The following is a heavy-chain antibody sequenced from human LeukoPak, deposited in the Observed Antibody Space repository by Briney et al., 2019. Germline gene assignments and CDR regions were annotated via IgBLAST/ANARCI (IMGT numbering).Heavy chain of an antibody. CDR2: ISYDGSNK. D-gene: IGHD2-15*01. V-gene: IGHV3-30*04. Sequence: GRALRLSCAASGFTFSSYAMHWVRQAPGKGVEGVAVISYDGSNKYYADSVKGRFTISRDNSKNTLYLQMNSLRAEDTAVYYCARDHGGGSHFDYWGQGTLVTVSS. CDR1: GFTFSSYA. CDR3: ARDHGGGSHFDY. J-gene: IGHJ4*02.